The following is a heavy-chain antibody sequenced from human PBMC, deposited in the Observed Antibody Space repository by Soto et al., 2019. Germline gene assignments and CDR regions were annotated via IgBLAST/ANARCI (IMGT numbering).Heavy chain of an antibody. CDR1: GFTFSSYG. D-gene: IGHD2-15*01. Sequence: GGSLRLSCAASGFTFSSYGMHWVRQAPGKGLEWVAVIWYDGSNKYYADSVKGRFTISRDNSKNTLYLQMNSLRAEDTAVYYCARESCLGYCSGGSCYPDYWGQGTLVTVSS. CDR3: ARESCLGYCSGGSCYPDY. J-gene: IGHJ4*02. CDR2: IWYDGSNK. V-gene: IGHV3-33*01.